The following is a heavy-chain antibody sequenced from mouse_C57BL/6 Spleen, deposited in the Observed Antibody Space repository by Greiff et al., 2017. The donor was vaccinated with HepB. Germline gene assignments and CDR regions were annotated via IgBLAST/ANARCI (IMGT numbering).Heavy chain of an antibody. CDR3: ARWDYGSSALDV. CDR1: GYTFTSYW. CDR2: IDPSDSYT. Sequence: QVQLQQSGAELVKPGASVKLSCKASGYTFTSYWMQWVKQRPGQGLEWIGEIDPSDSYTNYNQKFKGKATLTVDTSSSTAYMQLSSLTSEDSAVYYCARWDYGSSALDVWGTGTTVTVSS. J-gene: IGHJ1*03. D-gene: IGHD1-1*01. V-gene: IGHV1-50*01.